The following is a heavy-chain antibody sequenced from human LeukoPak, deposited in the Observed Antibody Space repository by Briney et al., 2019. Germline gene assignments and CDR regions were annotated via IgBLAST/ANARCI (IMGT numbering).Heavy chain of an antibody. CDR1: GFTVSSNY. D-gene: IGHD3-22*01. Sequence: GGSLRLSCAASGFTVSSNYMSWVRQAPGKGLEWVSVIYSGGSTYYADSVKRRFIISRDISKNTLYLQMNSLRAEDTAVYYCARDDSLDYWGQGTLVTVSS. CDR3: ARDDSLDY. CDR2: IYSGGST. V-gene: IGHV3-66*01. J-gene: IGHJ4*02.